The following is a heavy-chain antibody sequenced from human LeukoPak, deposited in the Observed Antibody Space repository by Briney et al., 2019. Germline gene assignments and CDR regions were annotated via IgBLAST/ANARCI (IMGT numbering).Heavy chain of an antibody. CDR1: GFTFTSYA. D-gene: IGHD3-9*01. V-gene: IGHV3-23*01. CDR2: ISGSADYT. Sequence: PGGSLRLSCAASGFTFTSYAMSWGRQAPGKGLEWVSGISGSADYTYYADSVRGRCTISRDNFKNTLYLQMNSLRAEDTAVYYCAKDYDRGSNDYWGQGNLVTVSS. CDR3: AKDYDRGSNDY. J-gene: IGHJ4*02.